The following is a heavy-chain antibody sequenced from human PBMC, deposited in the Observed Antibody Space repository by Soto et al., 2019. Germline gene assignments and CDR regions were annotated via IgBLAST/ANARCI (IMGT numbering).Heavy chain of an antibody. Sequence: EVQLVESGGGLVQPGGSLKLSCAASGFTFSGSAMHWVRQASGKGLEWVGRIRSKANNYATAYGASVKGRFTISRDDSKNTAYLQMNSLKTEDTAVYYCSRQASDFWSGKPQYYMDVWGNGTTVTVSS. D-gene: IGHD3-3*01. V-gene: IGHV3-73*01. CDR3: SRQASDFWSGKPQYYMDV. J-gene: IGHJ6*03. CDR1: GFTFSGSA. CDR2: IRSKANNYAT.